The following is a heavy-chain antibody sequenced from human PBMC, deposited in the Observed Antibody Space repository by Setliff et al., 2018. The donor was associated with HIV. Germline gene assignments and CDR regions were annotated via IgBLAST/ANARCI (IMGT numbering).Heavy chain of an antibody. CDR1: GGTFSSYA. CDR2: IIPMFDAP. Sequence: SVKVSCKTSGGTFSSYAISWVRQAPGQGLEWMGGIIPMFDAPNYAQKFQGRVTITADESTSTAYMELSSLRSEDSAVYFCARPSRAAAGNDAFHVWGQGTMVTVSS. J-gene: IGHJ3*01. D-gene: IGHD6-13*01. CDR3: ARPSRAAAGNDAFHV. V-gene: IGHV1-69*13.